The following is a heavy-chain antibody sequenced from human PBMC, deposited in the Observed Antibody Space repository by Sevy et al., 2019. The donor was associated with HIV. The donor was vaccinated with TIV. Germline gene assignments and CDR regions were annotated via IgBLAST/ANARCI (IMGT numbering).Heavy chain of an antibody. CDR3: ASGWLVRGNAFDI. V-gene: IGHV3-74*01. CDR2: INSDGGST. Sequence: GGSLRLSGAASGFTFSSYWMHWVRQAPGKGLVWVSRINSDGGSTSYADSVKGRFTISRDNAKNTLYLQMNSLRAEDTAVYYCASGWLVRGNAFDIWGQGTMVTVSS. D-gene: IGHD6-19*01. J-gene: IGHJ3*02. CDR1: GFTFSSYW.